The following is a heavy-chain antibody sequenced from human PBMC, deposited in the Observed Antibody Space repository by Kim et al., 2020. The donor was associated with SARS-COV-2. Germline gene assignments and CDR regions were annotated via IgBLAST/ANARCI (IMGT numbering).Heavy chain of an antibody. CDR1: GGTFSSYA. J-gene: IGHJ3*02. CDR2: IIPIFCTA. D-gene: IGHD3-10*01. CDR3: AREGYYYGSGSYIGDAFDI. Sequence: SVKVSCKASGGTFSSYAISWVRQAPGQGLEWMGGIIPIFCTANYAQKFQGRVTITADESTSTAYMELSSLRSEDTAVYYCAREGYYYGSGSYIGDAFDIWGQGTMVTVSS. V-gene: IGHV1-69*13.